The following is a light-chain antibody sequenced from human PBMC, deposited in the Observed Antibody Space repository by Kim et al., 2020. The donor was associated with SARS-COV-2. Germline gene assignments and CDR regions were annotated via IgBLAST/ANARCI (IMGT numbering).Light chain of an antibody. CDR2: GAS. J-gene: IGKJ1*01. V-gene: IGKV1-39*01. CDR3: QQSYSSPPT. Sequence: IGDRVTITSRARKGISRHFNWYQQRPGEAPKLLIYGASNLQSVVPSRFSGSGSGTDFTLTISSLQPEDFATYYCQQSYSSPPTFGQGTKVDIK. CDR1: KGISRH.